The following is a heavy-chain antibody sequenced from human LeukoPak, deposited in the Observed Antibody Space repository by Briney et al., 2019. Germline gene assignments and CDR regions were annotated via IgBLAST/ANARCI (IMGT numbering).Heavy chain of an antibody. V-gene: IGHV1-8*01. J-gene: IGHJ4*02. CDR1: GYTFTSYD. Sequence: ASVKVSCKGSGYTFTSYDINWVRQATGQGLEWMGWISPNSGDTGYAQKFQGRITITRNTPLSTAYMELSSLRSEDTAVYYCARVLPYSGSYPFDYWGQGTLVTVSS. CDR3: ARVLPYSGSYPFDY. D-gene: IGHD1-26*01. CDR2: ISPNSGDT.